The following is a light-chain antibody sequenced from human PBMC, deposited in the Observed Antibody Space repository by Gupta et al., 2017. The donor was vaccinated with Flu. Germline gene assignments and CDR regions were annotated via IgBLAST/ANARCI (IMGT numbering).Light chain of an antibody. J-gene: IGKJ4*01. Sequence: SLGERANINCKSSQSVLYSSNNKNYLAWYQQKPGQPPKLLIYWASTRESGVPDRFSGSGSGTDFTLTISSLQAEDVAIYYCQQYYSTPLTFGGGTKVEIK. CDR1: QSVLYSSNNKNY. CDR2: WAS. V-gene: IGKV4-1*01. CDR3: QQYYSTPLT.